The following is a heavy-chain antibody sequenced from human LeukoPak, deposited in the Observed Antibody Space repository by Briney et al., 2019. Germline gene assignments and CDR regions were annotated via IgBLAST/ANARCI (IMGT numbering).Heavy chain of an antibody. J-gene: IGHJ1*01. V-gene: IGHV1-18*01. CDR3: ARDTFAIAAATYFQH. D-gene: IGHD6-13*01. CDR1: GYTFTSYG. CDR2: ISAYNGNT. Sequence: ASVKVSCKASGYTFTSYGISWVRQAPGQGLEWMGWISAYNGNTNYAQKLQGRVTMTTDTSTSTAYMELRSLRSDDTAVYYCARDTFAIAAATYFQHWGQGTLVTVSS.